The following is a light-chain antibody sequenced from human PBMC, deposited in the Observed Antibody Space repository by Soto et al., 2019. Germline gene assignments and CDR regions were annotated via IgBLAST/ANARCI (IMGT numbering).Light chain of an antibody. V-gene: IGKV3-11*01. J-gene: IGKJ5*01. Sequence: SCRASQSVSNSLAWFQQKPGQAPRLLIYDASNRATGIPARFSGSGFGTDFTLTISSLEPEDFAVYYCQQRNNWITFGQGTRLEIK. CDR3: QQRNNWIT. CDR2: DAS. CDR1: QSVSNS.